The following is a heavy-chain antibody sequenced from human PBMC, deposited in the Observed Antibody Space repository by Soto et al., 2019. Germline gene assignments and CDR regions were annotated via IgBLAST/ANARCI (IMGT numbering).Heavy chain of an antibody. D-gene: IGHD3-22*01. V-gene: IGHV4-30-2*01. J-gene: IGHJ4*02. CDR2: IYYSGYT. Sequence: QLQLQESGSGLVKPSQTLSLTCAVSGDSISSAGYSWSWIRQPPGKGLEWIGYIYYSGYTFYTPSLESRVTRSVDMSKNQFSLKLSSVTAADTAVYFCARSPSDTRGYNFDYWGQGTLVTVSS. CDR1: GDSISSAGYS. CDR3: ARSPSDTRGYNFDY.